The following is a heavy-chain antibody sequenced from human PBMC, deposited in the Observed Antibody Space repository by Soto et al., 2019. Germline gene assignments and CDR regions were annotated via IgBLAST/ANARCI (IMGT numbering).Heavy chain of an antibody. CDR1: GYTFSSYA. CDR3: ARGPLSTYYYDSSGYSALG. Sequence: GASVKVSCKASGYTFSSYAISWVRQAPGQGLEWMGGIIPIFGTANYAQKFQGRVTITADESTSTAYMELSSLRSEDTAVYYCARGPLSTYYYDSSGYSALGWGQGTLVTVSS. V-gene: IGHV1-69*13. J-gene: IGHJ4*02. CDR2: IIPIFGTA. D-gene: IGHD3-22*01.